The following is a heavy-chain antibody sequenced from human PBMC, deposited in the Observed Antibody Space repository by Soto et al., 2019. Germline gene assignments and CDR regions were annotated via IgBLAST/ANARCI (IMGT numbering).Heavy chain of an antibody. CDR2: IDGTGSPT. CDR3: AKDIVVVVAAPRGPIAFDI. D-gene: IGHD2-15*01. CDR1: GFSFSDFS. V-gene: IGHV3-23*01. J-gene: IGHJ3*02. Sequence: PGGSLRLSCAASGFSFSDFSMNWFRQAPGKGLEWVSFIDGTGSPTYYSDSVKGRFTVSRDNSKNTLYLQMNSLRAEDTAVYYCAKDIVVVVAAPRGPIAFDIWGQGTMVTVSS.